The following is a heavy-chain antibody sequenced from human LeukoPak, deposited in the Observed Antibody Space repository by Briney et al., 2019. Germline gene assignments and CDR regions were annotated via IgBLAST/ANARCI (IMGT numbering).Heavy chain of an antibody. D-gene: IGHD3-9*01. V-gene: IGHV3-23*01. J-gene: IGHJ4*02. CDR1: GFTFSNYA. Sequence: GGSLRLSCAASGFTFSNYAMSWVRQAPGKGLEWVSAITGSGGNTYYADSVKGRFTISRDNSKNTVFLQMNSLRHEDTTIYYCVIWGDYDVLTGYYASDYWGQGTLVTVSS. CDR3: VIWGDYDVLTGYYASDY. CDR2: ITGSGGNT.